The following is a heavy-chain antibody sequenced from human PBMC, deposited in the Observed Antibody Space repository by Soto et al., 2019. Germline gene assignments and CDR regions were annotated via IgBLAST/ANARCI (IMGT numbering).Heavy chain of an antibody. CDR2: IDPYGTDI. CDR3: TKDTFGGRDS. CDR1: GLIVTNYW. J-gene: IGHJ4*02. D-gene: IGHD3-16*01. Sequence: EEQLVESGGGLVQPGGSLRLSCKGSGLIVTNYWVHWVRQSPGKGLVWVSRIDPYGTDISYADSVRGRFTISRDNAKSTVYLQMSSLTAEDTAVYYCTKDTFGGRDSWGQGTLVTVSS. V-gene: IGHV3-74*01.